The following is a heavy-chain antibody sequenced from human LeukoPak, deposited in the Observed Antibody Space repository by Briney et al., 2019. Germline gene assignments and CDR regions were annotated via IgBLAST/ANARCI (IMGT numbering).Heavy chain of an antibody. Sequence: ASVKVSCKVSGYTLTELSMHCVRQAPGKGLEDMGGFDPEDGETIYAQKFQGRVTMTEDTSTDTAYMEVSSLRSEDTAVYYCATAGYCSSTSCYPLYYYYYMDVWGKGTTVTVSS. CDR1: GYTLTELS. CDR2: FDPEDGET. D-gene: IGHD2-2*01. J-gene: IGHJ6*03. V-gene: IGHV1-24*01. CDR3: ATAGYCSSTSCYPLYYYYYMDV.